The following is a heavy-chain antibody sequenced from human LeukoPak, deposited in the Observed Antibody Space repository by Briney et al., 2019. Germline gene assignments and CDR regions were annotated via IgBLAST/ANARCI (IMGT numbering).Heavy chain of an antibody. Sequence: SETLSLTCTVSGGSISSGSYYWSWIRQPAGKGLEWIGRIYTSGSTNYNPSLKNRVTISVDTSKNQFSLKLSSVTAADTAVYYCARLVSRHDIKGTFDIWGQGTMVTVSS. CDR2: IYTSGST. CDR3: ARLVSRHDIKGTFDI. D-gene: IGHD2/OR15-2a*01. CDR1: GGSISSGSYY. V-gene: IGHV4-61*02. J-gene: IGHJ3*02.